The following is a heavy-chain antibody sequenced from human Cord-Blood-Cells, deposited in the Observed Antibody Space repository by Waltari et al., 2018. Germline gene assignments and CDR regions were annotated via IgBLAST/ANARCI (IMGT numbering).Heavy chain of an antibody. Sequence: EVQLVESGGGLVKPGGSLRLSCAASGFTFSSYSMNWVRQAPGKGLEWVSSISSSSSYIYYSDSVKGRFTSSRDNAKNALYLQMNSLRAEDTAVYYCARSGASAPGLSGSYYYYGMDVWGQGTTVTVSS. D-gene: IGHD1-26*01. J-gene: IGHJ6*02. CDR2: ISSSSSYI. V-gene: IGHV3-21*01. CDR3: ARSGASAPGLSGSYYYYGMDV. CDR1: GFTFSSYS.